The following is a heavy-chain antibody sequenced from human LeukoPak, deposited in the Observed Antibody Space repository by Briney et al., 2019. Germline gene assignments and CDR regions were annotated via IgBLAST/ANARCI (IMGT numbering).Heavy chain of an antibody. Sequence: GGSLRLSCAASGFSFSSYAMSWVRQAPGKGLEWVSSFSGSGSSTYYADSVKGRFTISRDNSKNTLYLQMISLRAEDTAVYYCAKSGYNRFDYWGQGTLVTVSS. J-gene: IGHJ4*02. CDR1: GFSFSSYA. V-gene: IGHV3-23*01. CDR3: AKSGYNRFDY. D-gene: IGHD5-24*01. CDR2: FSGSGSST.